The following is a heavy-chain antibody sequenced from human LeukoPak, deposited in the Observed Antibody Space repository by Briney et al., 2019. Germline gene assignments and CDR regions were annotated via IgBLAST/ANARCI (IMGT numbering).Heavy chain of an antibody. CDR2: ISNDGGGT. D-gene: IGHD3-22*01. J-gene: IGHJ5*02. Sequence: GGSLRPSCAASGFIFNNYGLIWVRQAPGKGLEWVSAISNDGGGTNYADFVKGRFTISRDNSKNTLFLQMNSLRAEDTALYYCAKGSSGYFVDLWGQGTLVTVSS. CDR3: AKGSSGYFVDL. V-gene: IGHV3-23*01. CDR1: GFIFNNYG.